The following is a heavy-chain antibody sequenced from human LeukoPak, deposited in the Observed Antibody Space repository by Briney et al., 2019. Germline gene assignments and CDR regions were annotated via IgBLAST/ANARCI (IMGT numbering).Heavy chain of an antibody. V-gene: IGHV1-18*04. CDR2: ISAYNGNT. Sequence: ASVKVSCKASGYTFTSYGISWVRQAPGQGLEWMGWISAYNGNTNYAQKLQGRVTMTTDTSTSTAYIELRSLRSDDTAVYYCARDSRVTMVRGPPLLEAFDIWGQGTMVTVSS. J-gene: IGHJ3*02. D-gene: IGHD3-10*01. CDR1: GYTFTSYG. CDR3: ARDSRVTMVRGPPLLEAFDI.